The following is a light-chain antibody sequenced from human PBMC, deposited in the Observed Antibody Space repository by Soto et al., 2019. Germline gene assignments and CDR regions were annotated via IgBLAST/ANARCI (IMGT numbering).Light chain of an antibody. CDR3: SSYAGSNNLV. CDR2: EVS. Sequence: QSVLTRPPSASGSPGQSVTISCTGTSSDVGGYNYVSWYRQYPDKAPKLMIFEVSKRPSGVPDRFSGSKSGNTASLTVSGLQAEDEADYYCSSYAGSNNLVFGGGTKLTVL. CDR1: SSDVGGYNY. V-gene: IGLV2-8*01. J-gene: IGLJ2*01.